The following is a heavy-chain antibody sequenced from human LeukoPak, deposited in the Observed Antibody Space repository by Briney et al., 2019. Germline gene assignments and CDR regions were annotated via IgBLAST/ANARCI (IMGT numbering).Heavy chain of an antibody. Sequence: GGSLRLSCAASGFTVSSNYMNWVRQAPGKGLEWVSYISSSGSTIYYADSVKGRFTISRDNAKNSLYLQMNSLRAEDTAVYYCARQIRWYTAFDIWGQGTMVTVSS. V-gene: IGHV3-48*03. CDR2: ISSSGSTI. J-gene: IGHJ3*02. CDR3: ARQIRWYTAFDI. D-gene: IGHD4-23*01. CDR1: GFTVSSNY.